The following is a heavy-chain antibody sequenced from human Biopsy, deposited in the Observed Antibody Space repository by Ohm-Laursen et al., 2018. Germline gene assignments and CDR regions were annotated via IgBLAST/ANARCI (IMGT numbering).Heavy chain of an antibody. CDR1: GGSISSGGYY. J-gene: IGHJ5*02. Sequence: TLSLTCNVSGGSISSGGYYWSWIRQFPGKGLELLGYIYNVESTYYNPSLKSRVLISGDASRNQYSLKLTSVTVADTAVYYCMRDRRDWYEPWGQGTLVTVSS. CDR3: MRDRRDWYEP. V-gene: IGHV4-31*03. CDR2: IYNVEST.